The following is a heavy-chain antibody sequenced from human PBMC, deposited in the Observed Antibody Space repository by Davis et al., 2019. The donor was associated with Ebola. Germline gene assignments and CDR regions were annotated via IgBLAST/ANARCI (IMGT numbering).Heavy chain of an antibody. CDR2: ISYSSSFP. CDR3: AKLQQPPGY. J-gene: IGHJ4*02. V-gene: IGHV3-11*06. D-gene: IGHD6-13*01. Sequence: GESLKISCTASGFSFSDHYMSWIRQVPGKGLEWTSYISYSSSFPQYADSVKGRFTISRDNSKDSAYLQMNSLRAEDTAVYYCAKLQQPPGYWGQGTLVTVSS. CDR1: GFSFSDHY.